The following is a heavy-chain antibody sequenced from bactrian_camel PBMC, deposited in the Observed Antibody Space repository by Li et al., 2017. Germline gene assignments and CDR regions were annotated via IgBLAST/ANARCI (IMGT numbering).Heavy chain of an antibody. CDR2: QNRGGETT. J-gene: IGHJ4*01. CDR1: GYTNHVNW. Sequence: QLVESGGGSAQAGGSLRLSCAASGYTNHVNWMGWFRQAPGKEREGVAAQNRGGETTYYADSLKGRFTISRDTAKNTVFLQLNSLKPEDTAIYYCAAEATRGGVWYSIETWQYWGQGTQVTVS. CDR3: AAEATRGGVWYSIETWQY. V-gene: IGHV3S25*01. D-gene: IGHD6*01.